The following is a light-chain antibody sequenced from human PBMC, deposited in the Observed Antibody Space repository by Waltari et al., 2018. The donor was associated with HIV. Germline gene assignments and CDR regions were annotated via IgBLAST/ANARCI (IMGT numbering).Light chain of an antibody. CDR2: KIS. J-gene: IGKJ2*01. V-gene: IGKV2-24*01. CDR1: ERLEHTDGNTY. CDR3: MQAKEFPFT. Sequence: DIEMTQTPLSSPVTLGQTASISCRSSERLEHTDGNTYLSWLYQRPGQPPRLLIYKISNRLSVVADRFIGTGAGTNFTLRISRVTSEDVGIYYCMQAKEFPFTFGEGTRLEI.